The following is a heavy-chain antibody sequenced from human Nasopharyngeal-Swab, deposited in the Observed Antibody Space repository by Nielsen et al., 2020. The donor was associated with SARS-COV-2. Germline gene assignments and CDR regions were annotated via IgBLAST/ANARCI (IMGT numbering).Heavy chain of an antibody. CDR3: ARGYYDSSGYYYGVDY. CDR2: IGTAGDT. Sequence: GESLKISCAASGFTFSSYGMHWVRQATGKGLEWVSAIGTAGDTYYPGSVKGRFTISRENAKNSLYLQMNSLRAGDTAVYYCARGYYDSSGYYYGVDYWGQGTLVTVSS. J-gene: IGHJ4*02. D-gene: IGHD3-22*01. V-gene: IGHV3-13*01. CDR1: GFTFSSYG.